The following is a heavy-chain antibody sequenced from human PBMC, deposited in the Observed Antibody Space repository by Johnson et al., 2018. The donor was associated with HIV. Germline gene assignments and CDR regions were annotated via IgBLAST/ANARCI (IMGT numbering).Heavy chain of an antibody. J-gene: IGHJ3*02. Sequence: VQLVESGGGVVRPGGSLRLSCAASGFTFSDYYMSWIRQAPGKGLEWISHISSSGSTTYAADSVKGRLIISRDNAKNSLFLQMNSLRTEDTAVYYCARDSGNDAFDIWGQGTMVTVSS. V-gene: IGHV3-11*04. CDR1: GFTFSDYY. D-gene: IGHD4-23*01. CDR2: ISSSGSTT. CDR3: ARDSGNDAFDI.